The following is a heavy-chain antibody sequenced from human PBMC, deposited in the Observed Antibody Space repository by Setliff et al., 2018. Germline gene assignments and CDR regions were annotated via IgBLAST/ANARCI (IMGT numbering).Heavy chain of an antibody. CDR1: GGSVSNSGFF. V-gene: IGHV4-39*07. CDR2: IYDSGSS. J-gene: IGHJ5*02. CDR3: GRGFSRIEGWGNWFDP. Sequence: LSLTCTVSGGSVSNSGFFWGWLRQAPGKGLEWIGNIYDSGSSNYNASLKSRLTITRDTSKNKISLKLTSVTAADTAVYYCGRGFSRIEGWGNWFDPWGQGILVTVSS. D-gene: IGHD2-15*01.